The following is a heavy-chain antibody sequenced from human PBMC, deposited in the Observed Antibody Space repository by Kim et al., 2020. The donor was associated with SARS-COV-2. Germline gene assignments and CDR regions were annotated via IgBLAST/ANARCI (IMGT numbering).Heavy chain of an antibody. CDR2: ISRSGGAI. V-gene: IGHV3-48*03. Sequence: GGSLRLSCAASGFPFSNYTFNWVRQAPGKGLKWVAYISRSGGAIYYADSVKGRFTITGDSAKNFLFLQMNSLRADDTAVYYCARALGDYYYMDVWGKGTT. CDR1: GFPFSNYT. D-gene: IGHD3-10*01. CDR3: ARALGDYYYMDV. J-gene: IGHJ6*03.